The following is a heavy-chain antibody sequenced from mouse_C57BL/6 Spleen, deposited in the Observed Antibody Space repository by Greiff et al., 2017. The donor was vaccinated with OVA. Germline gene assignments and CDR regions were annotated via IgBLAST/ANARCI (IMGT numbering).Heavy chain of an antibody. CDR2: IDPSDSYT. CDR1: GYTFTSYW. V-gene: IGHV1-69*01. Sequence: QVQLKQPGAELVMPGASVKLSCKASGYTFTSYWMHWVKQRPGQGLEWIGEIDPSDSYTNYNQKFKGKSTLTVDKSSSPAYMQLSSLTSEDSAVYYCARKSGTWYFDVWGTGTTVTVSS. J-gene: IGHJ1*03. D-gene: IGHD4-1*01. CDR3: ARKSGTWYFDV.